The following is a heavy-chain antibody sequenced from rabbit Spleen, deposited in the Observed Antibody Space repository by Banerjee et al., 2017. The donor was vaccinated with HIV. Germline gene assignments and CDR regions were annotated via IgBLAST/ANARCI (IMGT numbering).Heavy chain of an antibody. CDR3: ARDGDDAGYDFNL. D-gene: IGHD3-1*01. CDR2: ISIGSGTT. V-gene: IGHV1S40*01. J-gene: IGHJ4*01. CDR1: GLSFSSRYW. Sequence: QSLEESGGDLVKPGASLTLTCTASGLSFSSRYWISCVRQAPGKGLEWIADISIGSGTTYYASGARGRFTIAKSSSTTVTLQMTSMTAADTATYFCARDGDDAGYDFNLWGPGTLVTVS.